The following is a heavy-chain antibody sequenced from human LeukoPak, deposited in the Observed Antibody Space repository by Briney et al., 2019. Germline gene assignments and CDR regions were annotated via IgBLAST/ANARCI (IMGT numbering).Heavy chain of an antibody. CDR3: ARDFTPEWFDIH. V-gene: IGHV3-30*04. D-gene: IGHD3-3*01. CDR2: ISYDGSDE. CDR1: GLAFSSYS. J-gene: IGHJ4*02. Sequence: PGRSLRLSCVASGLAFSSYSMHWVRQAPGKGLEWVGVISYDGSDEYYTDSVKGRFTISRDNSKNTVYLQMNSLRADDTAVYYCARDFTPEWFDIHWGQGTLVTVP.